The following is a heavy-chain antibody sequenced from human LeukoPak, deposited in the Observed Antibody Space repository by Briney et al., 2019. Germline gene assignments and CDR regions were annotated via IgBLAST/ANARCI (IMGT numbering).Heavy chain of an antibody. D-gene: IGHD3-22*01. CDR1: GFIVNTNY. V-gene: IGHV3-53*01. CDR2: IYADGNT. CDR3: ARRHYYDSSGYYDNAFDY. J-gene: IGHJ4*02. Sequence: TGGSLRLSCAASGFIVNTNYMTWVRQAPGRGLEWVSFIYADGNTYYADSVKGRFTISRDNAKNSLYLQMNSLRAEDTAVYYCARRHYYDSSGYYDNAFDYWGQGTLVTVSS.